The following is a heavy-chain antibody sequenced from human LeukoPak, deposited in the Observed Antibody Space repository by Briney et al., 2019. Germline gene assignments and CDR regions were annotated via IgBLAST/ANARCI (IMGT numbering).Heavy chain of an antibody. CDR3: ARGNDYGDRSYDY. V-gene: IGHV3-11*04. Sequence: PGGSLRLSCAASGFTFSDYYMTWIPQAPGKGLECVSYISSSGSTIYYAHSVKGRFTISRDNAKNSLYLQMNSLRAEDTAVYYCARGNDYGDRSYDYWGQGTLVTVSS. CDR1: GFTFSDYY. D-gene: IGHD4-17*01. CDR2: ISSSGSTI. J-gene: IGHJ4*02.